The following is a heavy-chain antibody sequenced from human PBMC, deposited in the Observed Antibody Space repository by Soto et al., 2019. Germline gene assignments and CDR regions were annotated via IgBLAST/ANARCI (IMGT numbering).Heavy chain of an antibody. CDR2: INADNANT. CDR3: ARYGYNYYDSSGRGNYYYYGMDV. V-gene: IGHV1-3*01. CDR1: GYTFTSYA. Sequence: GASVKVSCKASGYTFTSYAIHWVRQAPGQSLEWMGWINADNANTSYSQKLQGRVTITTDTSTSTAYMELRSLRSDDTAVYYCARYGYNYYDSSGRGNYYYYGMDVWGQGTTVTVSS. D-gene: IGHD3-22*01. J-gene: IGHJ6*02.